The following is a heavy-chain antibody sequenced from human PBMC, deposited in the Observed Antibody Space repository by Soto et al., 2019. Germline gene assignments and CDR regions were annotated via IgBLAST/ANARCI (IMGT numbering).Heavy chain of an antibody. CDR2: IGGGDDI. CDR1: GFTFSNYA. J-gene: IGHJ3*01. Sequence: GGPRLSCEASGFTFSNYAMAWVRQTPGEGPEWVSTIGGGDDIFYAESVQGRFIISRDDSRSTMYLQMDNLRVEDTAIYFCAKDSISYNGIYDAFDVWGQGTVVTVSS. D-gene: IGHD3-3*02. CDR3: AKDSISYNGIYDAFDV. V-gene: IGHV3-23*01.